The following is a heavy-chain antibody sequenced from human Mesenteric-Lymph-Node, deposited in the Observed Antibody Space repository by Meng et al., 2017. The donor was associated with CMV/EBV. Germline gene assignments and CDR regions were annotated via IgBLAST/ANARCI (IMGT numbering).Heavy chain of an antibody. CDR1: GFTFSTYN. Sequence: GGSLRLSCAASGFTFSTYNMNWVRQAPGKGLEWVSSISSGSSYIYYADSVKGRFTISRDNAKNSLYLQMNSLRAEDTAVYYCARESLYGMDVWGQGTTVTVSS. CDR2: ISSGSSYI. V-gene: IGHV3-21*04. J-gene: IGHJ6*02. CDR3: ARESLYGMDV.